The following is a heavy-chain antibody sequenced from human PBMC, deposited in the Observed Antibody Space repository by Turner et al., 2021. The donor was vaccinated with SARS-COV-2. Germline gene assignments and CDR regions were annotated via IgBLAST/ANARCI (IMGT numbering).Heavy chain of an antibody. V-gene: IGHV2-5*02. D-gene: IGHD3-22*01. Sequence: QITLKESGPTLVKPTQTLTLTCTFSGFSLTPSGVGVRWIRQPPGKALEWLALIYWDDDKRYSPSLKSRLTITKDTSKNQVVLTMTNMDPVDTATYHCARSSVVVITGAFDIWGQGTMVTVSS. CDR3: ARSSVVVITGAFDI. CDR1: GFSLTPSGVG. CDR2: IYWDDDK. J-gene: IGHJ3*02.